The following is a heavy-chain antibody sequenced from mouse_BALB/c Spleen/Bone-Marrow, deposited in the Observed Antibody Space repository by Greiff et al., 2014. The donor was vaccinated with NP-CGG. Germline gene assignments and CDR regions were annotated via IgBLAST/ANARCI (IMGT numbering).Heavy chain of an antibody. CDR2: IYPGNSDT. CDR1: GYSFTSYW. D-gene: IGHD2-2*01. CDR3: TNGYDYYAMDY. Sequence: EVKLMESGTALARPGASVKMSCKASGYSFTSYWMHWVKQRPGQGLEWIGAIYPGNSDTSYNQKFKGKAKLTAVTSASTAYMELSSLTNEDSAVYYCTNGYDYYAMDYWGQGTSVTVSS. J-gene: IGHJ4*01. V-gene: IGHV1-5*01.